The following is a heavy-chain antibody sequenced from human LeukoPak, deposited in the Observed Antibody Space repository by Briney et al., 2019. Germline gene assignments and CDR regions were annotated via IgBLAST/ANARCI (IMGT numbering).Heavy chain of an antibody. CDR1: GFTLSSYL. V-gene: IGHV3-74*01. J-gene: IGHJ3*02. CDR3: ARGGYSAGFDI. D-gene: IGHD3-16*02. CDR2: IENDGSTT. Sequence: AGGSLRLSCAASGFTLSSYLMHWVRQAPGKGLVWVSRIENDGSTTTYADSVKGRFTISRDNAKNTLYLQMNSLRAEDTAVYYCARGGYSAGFDIWGQQTMVTVSS.